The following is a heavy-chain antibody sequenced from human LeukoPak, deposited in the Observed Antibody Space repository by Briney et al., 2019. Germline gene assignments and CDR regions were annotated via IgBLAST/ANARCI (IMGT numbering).Heavy chain of an antibody. CDR1: GFTFSRFA. Sequence: PGGSLTLSCAASGFTFSRFAMHWVRQAPGKGLEWVAVISYDGTNKFYTESVKGRFTISRDNSKNTLLLQMNSLRSEDTARYYCASWRDYGGNSGGITDGYWGQGALVIVSS. CDR2: ISYDGTNK. D-gene: IGHD4-23*01. V-gene: IGHV3-30-3*01. CDR3: ASWRDYGGNSGGITDGY. J-gene: IGHJ4*02.